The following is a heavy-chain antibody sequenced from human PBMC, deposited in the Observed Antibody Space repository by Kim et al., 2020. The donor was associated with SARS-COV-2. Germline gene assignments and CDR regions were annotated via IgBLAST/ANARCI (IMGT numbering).Heavy chain of an antibody. D-gene: IGHD3-10*01. Sequence: GGSLRLSCAASGFTFSSYWMSWVRQAPGKGLEWVANIKQDGSEKYYVDSVKGRFTISRDNAKNSLYLQMNSLRAEDTAVYYCARESYITMVRGVIITFVYDFDYWGQGTLVTVSS. CDR3: ARESYITMVRGVIITFVYDFDY. J-gene: IGHJ4*02. CDR2: IKQDGSEK. V-gene: IGHV3-7*03. CDR1: GFTFSSYW.